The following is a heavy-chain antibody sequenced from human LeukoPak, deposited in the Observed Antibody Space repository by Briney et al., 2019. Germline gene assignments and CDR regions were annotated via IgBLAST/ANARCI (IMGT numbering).Heavy chain of an antibody. V-gene: IGHV3-30*02. CDR2: IRYDGSNK. Sequence: GGSLRLSCAASGFTFSSYGMHSVRQAPGKGLEWVAFIRYDGSNKYYADSVKGRFTISRDNSKNTLYLQMNSLRAEDTAVYYCAKDESRITIFGVVQDADYWGQGTLVTVSS. D-gene: IGHD3-3*01. CDR3: AKDESRITIFGVVQDADY. J-gene: IGHJ4*02. CDR1: GFTFSSYG.